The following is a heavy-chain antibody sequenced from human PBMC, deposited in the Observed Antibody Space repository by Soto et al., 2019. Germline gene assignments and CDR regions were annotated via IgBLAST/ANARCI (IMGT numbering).Heavy chain of an antibody. Sequence: GASVKVSCKASGYTFTSYGISWVRQAPGQGLEWMGWISAYNGNTNYAQKLQGRVTMTTDTSTSTAYMELRSLRSEDTAVYYCAREISTATIKVYFDCWGQGTLVTVSS. CDR2: ISAYNGNT. CDR1: GYTFTSYG. CDR3: AREISTATIKVYFDC. J-gene: IGHJ4*02. D-gene: IGHD4-17*01. V-gene: IGHV1-18*01.